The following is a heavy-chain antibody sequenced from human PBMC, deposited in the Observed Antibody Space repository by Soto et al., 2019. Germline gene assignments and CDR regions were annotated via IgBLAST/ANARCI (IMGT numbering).Heavy chain of an antibody. CDR3: ARESQVLLEGMDV. D-gene: IGHD3-10*01. V-gene: IGHV4-39*02. CDR2: IYYSGST. J-gene: IGHJ6*02. CDR1: GGSISSSSYY. Sequence: SETLSLTCTVSGGSISSSSYYWGWIRQPPGKGLEWIGSIYYSGSTYYNPSLKSRVTISVDTSKNQFSLKLSSVTAADTAVYYCARESQVLLEGMDVWGQGTTVTVSS.